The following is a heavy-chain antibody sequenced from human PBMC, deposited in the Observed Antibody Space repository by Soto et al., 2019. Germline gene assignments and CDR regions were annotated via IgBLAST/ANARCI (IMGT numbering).Heavy chain of an antibody. CDR2: MTPSDGGT. D-gene: IGHD2-21*02. CDR3: AKHCGGDCSNGFDI. Sequence: ASVKVSCKTSADIFNNYYMHWVRQAPGQGLEWMGVMTPSDGGTNYAQSFQGRVTMTRDTSTRTVYVELSSLRSEDTAVYYCAKHCGGDCSNGFDIWGQGTKVTVSS. V-gene: IGHV1-46*02. CDR1: ADIFNNYY. J-gene: IGHJ3*02.